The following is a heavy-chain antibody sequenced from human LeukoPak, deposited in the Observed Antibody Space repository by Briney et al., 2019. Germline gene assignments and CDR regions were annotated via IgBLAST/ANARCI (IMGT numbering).Heavy chain of an antibody. CDR3: ASDSSGYYYAAFDI. CDR1: GYTFTSYD. CDR2: MNPNSGNT. V-gene: IGHV1-8*01. D-gene: IGHD3-22*01. J-gene: IGHJ3*02. Sequence: GASVNVSCKASGYTFTSYDINWVRQATGQGLEWMGWMNPNSGNTGYAQKFQGRVTMTRNTPISTAYMELSSLRSEDTAVYYCASDSSGYYYAAFDIWGQGTMVTVSS.